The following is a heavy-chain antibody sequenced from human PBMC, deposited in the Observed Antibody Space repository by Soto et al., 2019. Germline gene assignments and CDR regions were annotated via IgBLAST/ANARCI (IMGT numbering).Heavy chain of an antibody. CDR1: GGSISSYY. V-gene: IGHV4-59*01. Sequence: QVQLQESGPGLVKPSETLSLTCTVSGGSISSYYWSWIRQPPGKGLEWIGYIYYSGSTNYNPSLKSRVTISVDTSKNQFSLKLSSVTAADTAVYYCASAMVRGVISWIYYMDVWGKGTTVTVSS. CDR2: IYYSGST. J-gene: IGHJ6*03. D-gene: IGHD3-10*01. CDR3: ASAMVRGVISWIYYMDV.